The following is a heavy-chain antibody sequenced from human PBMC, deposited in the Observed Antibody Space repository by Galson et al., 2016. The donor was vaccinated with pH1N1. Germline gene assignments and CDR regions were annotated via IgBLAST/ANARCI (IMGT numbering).Heavy chain of an antibody. CDR2: ISAASTRT. CDR1: GFIFSSYA. V-gene: IGHV3-23*01. CDR3: AKGGRVGTEGYYYALDV. D-gene: IGHD1/OR15-1a*01. Sequence: SLRLSCAASGFIFSSYAMTWVRQAPGKGPEWVSAISAASTRTYYPDSVKGRFIITRTNSKNKLYLQMNSLRAEDTAEYYSAKGGRVGTEGYYYALDVWGQGTTVIVSS. J-gene: IGHJ6*02.